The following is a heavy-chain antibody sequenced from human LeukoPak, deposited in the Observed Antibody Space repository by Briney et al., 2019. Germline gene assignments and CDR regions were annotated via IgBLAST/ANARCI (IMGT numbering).Heavy chain of an antibody. CDR3: AKDFTSSGYYYDLDY. CDR2: ISYDGSNK. V-gene: IGHV3-30*04. J-gene: IGHJ4*02. D-gene: IGHD3-22*01. Sequence: GGSLRLSCAASGFTFSSYAMHWVRQAPGKGLEWVAVISYDGSNKYYADSVKGRFTISRDNSKNTLYLQMNSLRAEDTAVYYCAKDFTSSGYYYDLDYWGQGTLVTVPS. CDR1: GFTFSSYA.